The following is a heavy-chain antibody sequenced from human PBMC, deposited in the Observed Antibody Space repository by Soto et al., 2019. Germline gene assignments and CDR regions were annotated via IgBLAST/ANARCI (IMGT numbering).Heavy chain of an antibody. CDR1: GGSFSGYY. J-gene: IGHJ4*02. Sequence: PSLTCAVYGGSFSGYYWSWIRQPPGKGLEWIGEINHSGSTNYNPSLKSRVTISVDTSKNQFSLKLSSVTAADTAVYYCARTIRGWLQNGRFDYWGQGTLVTVPS. D-gene: IGHD5-12*01. V-gene: IGHV4-34*01. CDR3: ARTIRGWLQNGRFDY. CDR2: INHSGST.